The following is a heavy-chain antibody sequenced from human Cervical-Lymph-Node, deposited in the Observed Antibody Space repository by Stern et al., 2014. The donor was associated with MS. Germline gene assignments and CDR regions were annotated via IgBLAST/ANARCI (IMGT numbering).Heavy chain of an antibody. V-gene: IGHV5-51*03. CDR2: IYPGDSDT. Sequence: EVQLVESGAEVKKPGESLKISCKTSGYTFDKYWIGWARQTPGKGPEWVGIIYPGDSDTRSIPSFQGHVIISVDKSITTAYLQWSSLWASDTAIYYCARGDTSGWYFFDFWGQGTPVTVSS. CDR3: ARGDTSGWYFFDF. J-gene: IGHJ4*02. CDR1: GYTFDKYW. D-gene: IGHD6-19*01.